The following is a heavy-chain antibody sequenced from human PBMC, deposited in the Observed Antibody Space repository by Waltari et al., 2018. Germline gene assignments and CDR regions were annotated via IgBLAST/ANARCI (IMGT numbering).Heavy chain of an antibody. CDR3: TRDLYGSGGDWFDP. V-gene: IGHV3-21*01. J-gene: IGHJ5*02. CDR1: GFEFSDWD. CDR2: IGGTHSNI. D-gene: IGHD3-10*01. Sequence: EVRLAESGGGLVKPGGSLSLSCIASGFEFSDWDMNWVRQTPGTGLEWVSSIGGTHSNIFYAESGKGRFIVSRDNAKSSLYLQMDNLRAEDSGLYYCTRDLYGSGGDWFDPWGQGTLVTVSS.